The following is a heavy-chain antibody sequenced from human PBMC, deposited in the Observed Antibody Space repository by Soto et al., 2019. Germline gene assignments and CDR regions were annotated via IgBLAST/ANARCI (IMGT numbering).Heavy chain of an antibody. CDR2: IIPIFGTA. CDR3: ARGSDYYDSSGYYYVGDH. Sequence: SVKVSCKASGGTFSSYAISWVRQAPGQGLEWMGGIIPIFGTANYAQKFQGRVTITADESTSTAYMELSSLRSEDTAVYYCARGSDYYDSSGYYYVGDHWGQGTLVTVSS. J-gene: IGHJ4*02. CDR1: GGTFSSYA. V-gene: IGHV1-69*13. D-gene: IGHD3-22*01.